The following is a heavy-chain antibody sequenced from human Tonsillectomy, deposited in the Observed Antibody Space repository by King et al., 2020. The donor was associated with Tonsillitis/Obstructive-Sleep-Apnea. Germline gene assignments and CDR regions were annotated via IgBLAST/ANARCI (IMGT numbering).Heavy chain of an antibody. CDR2: IYPGDSDT. J-gene: IGHJ4*02. Sequence: VQLVQSGAEVKKPGESLKISCKGSGYSFTSYWIGWVRQMPGKGLEWMGIIYPGDSDTRYSPSSQGQVTISADKSISTAYLQWSSLKASDTAMYYCARRSYYYDSSGYYYFDYWGQGTLVTVSS. V-gene: IGHV5-51*03. CDR3: ARRSYYYDSSGYYYFDY. CDR1: GYSFTSYW. D-gene: IGHD3-22*01.